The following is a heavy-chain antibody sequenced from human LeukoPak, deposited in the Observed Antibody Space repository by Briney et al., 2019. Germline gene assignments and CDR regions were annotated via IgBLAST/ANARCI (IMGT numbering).Heavy chain of an antibody. Sequence: SVKVSCKASGFTFTSSAVQWVRQARGQRLEWIGWIVVGSGNTNYAQKFQERVTITRDMSTSTAYMELSSLRSEDTAEYYCAALNPKLKDYYFDYWGQGTLVTVSS. V-gene: IGHV1-58*01. CDR2: IVVGSGNT. CDR3: AALNPKLKDYYFDY. J-gene: IGHJ4*02. CDR1: GFTFTSSA. D-gene: IGHD1-1*01.